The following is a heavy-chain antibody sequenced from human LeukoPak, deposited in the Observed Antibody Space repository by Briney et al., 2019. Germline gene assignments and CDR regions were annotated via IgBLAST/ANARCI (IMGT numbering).Heavy chain of an antibody. CDR2: ISGSGGST. CDR3: AKDLDTVVVPAAMES. CDR1: GFTFSSYA. V-gene: IGHV3-23*01. D-gene: IGHD2-2*03. J-gene: IGHJ4*02. Sequence: PGGSLRLSCAASGFTFSSYAMSWVRQAPGKGLEWVSAISGSGGSTYYADSVKGRFTISRDNSKNTLYRQMNSLRAEDTAVYHCAKDLDTVVVPAAMESWGQGTLVTVSS.